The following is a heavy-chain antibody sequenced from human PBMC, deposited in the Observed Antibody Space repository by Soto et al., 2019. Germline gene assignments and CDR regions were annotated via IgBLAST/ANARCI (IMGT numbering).Heavy chain of an antibody. CDR3: ARVIGWQLVG. D-gene: IGHD6-13*01. J-gene: IGHJ4*02. V-gene: IGHV4-38-2*02. CDR2: IYHSGST. Sequence: PSETLSLTCTVSGYSISSGYYWGWIRQPPGKGLEWIGSIYHSGSTYYNPSLKSRVTISVDTSKNQFSLKLSSVTAADTAVYYCARVIGWQLVGWGQGTLVTVSS. CDR1: GYSISSGYY.